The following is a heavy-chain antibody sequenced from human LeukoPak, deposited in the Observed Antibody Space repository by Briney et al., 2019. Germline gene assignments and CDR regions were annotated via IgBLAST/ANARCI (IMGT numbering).Heavy chain of an antibody. CDR3: ARPSYSGSSTLGDAFDI. D-gene: IGHD1-26*01. CDR1: GYTFTGYC. CDR2: INPNSGGT. V-gene: IGHV1-2*02. J-gene: IGHJ3*02. Sequence: ASVKVSCKASGYTFTGYCMHWVRQAPGQGLEWMGWINPNSGGTNYAQKFQGRVTMTRDTSISTAYMELSRLRSDDTAVYYCARPSYSGSSTLGDAFDIWGRGTMVTVSS.